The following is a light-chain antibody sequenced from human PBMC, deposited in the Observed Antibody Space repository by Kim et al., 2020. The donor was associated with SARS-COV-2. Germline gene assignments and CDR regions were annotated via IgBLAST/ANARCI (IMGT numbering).Light chain of an antibody. CDR2: DAS. CDR1: QTIITW. CDR3: QQYHSYSGT. V-gene: IGKV1-5*01. Sequence: VSVGDGGTMTCRASQTIITWLARVQKKPGKAPKLLIYDASTLQSGVPSRFSASGSGTEFTLTINSLQPDDFATYYCQQYHSYSGTFGQGTKVDIK. J-gene: IGKJ1*01.